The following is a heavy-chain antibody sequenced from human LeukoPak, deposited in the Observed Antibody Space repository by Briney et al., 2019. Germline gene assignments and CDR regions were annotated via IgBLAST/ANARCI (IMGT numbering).Heavy chain of an antibody. Sequence: GGSPRLSCAASGFTFSSYWMSWVRQAPGKGLEWVANIKQDGSEKYYVDSVKGRFTISRDNAKNSLYLQMNSLRAEDTAVYYCARDGRGSAIPVDYWGQGTLVTVSS. J-gene: IGHJ4*02. CDR3: ARDGRGSAIPVDY. CDR2: IKQDGSEK. D-gene: IGHD3-10*01. V-gene: IGHV3-7*01. CDR1: GFTFSSYW.